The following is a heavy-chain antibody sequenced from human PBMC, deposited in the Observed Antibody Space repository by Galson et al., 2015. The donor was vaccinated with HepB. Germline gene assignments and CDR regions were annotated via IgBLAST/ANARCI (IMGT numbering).Heavy chain of an antibody. V-gene: IGHV5-10-1*01. CDR3: ARLTSRADYDRNRAGDY. J-gene: IGHJ4*02. D-gene: IGHD3-22*01. Sequence: QSGAEVKKPGESLRISCKGSGYSFTSYWISWVRQMPGKGLEWMGRIDPSDSYTNYSPSFQGHVTISADKSISTAYLQWSSLKASDTAMYYCARLTSRADYDRNRAGDYWGQGTLVTVSS. CDR1: GYSFTSYW. CDR2: IDPSDSYT.